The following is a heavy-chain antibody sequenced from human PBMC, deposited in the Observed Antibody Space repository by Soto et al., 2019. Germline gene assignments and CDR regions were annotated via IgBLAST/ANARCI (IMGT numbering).Heavy chain of an antibody. Sequence: PSETLSLTCTVSGGSVSSGSYYWSWIRQPPGKGLEWIGYIYYSGSTNYNPSLKSRVTISVDTSKNQFSLKLSSVTAADTAVYYCAREGWEPGDAFDIWGQGTMVTVSS. D-gene: IGHD1-26*01. V-gene: IGHV4-61*01. J-gene: IGHJ3*02. CDR3: AREGWEPGDAFDI. CDR2: IYYSGST. CDR1: GGSVSSGSYY.